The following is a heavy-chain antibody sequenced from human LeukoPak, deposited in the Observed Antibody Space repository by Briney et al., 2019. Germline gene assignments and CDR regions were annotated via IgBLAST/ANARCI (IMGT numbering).Heavy chain of an antibody. CDR1: GFTFSSYE. CDR3: AKDPDGGYDILTGYYMDY. D-gene: IGHD3-9*01. J-gene: IGHJ4*02. CDR2: ISGSGGST. V-gene: IGHV3-23*01. Sequence: GRSLRLSCPAPGFTFSSYEINWVRHAPGKGLHRDSPISGSGGSTYYSDSVKNRFTISRDNSKNTLYLQMISLRAEDTAVYYCAKDPDGGYDILTGYYMDYWGQGTLVTVSS.